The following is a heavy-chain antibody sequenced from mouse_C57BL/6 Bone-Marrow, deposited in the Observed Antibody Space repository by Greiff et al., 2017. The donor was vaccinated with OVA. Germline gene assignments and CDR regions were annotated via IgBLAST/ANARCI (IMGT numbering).Heavy chain of an antibody. CDR1: GYTFTTYW. D-gene: IGHD1-1*01. Sequence: QVQLKQSGAELAQPGASVRLSCKASGYTFTTYWMHWVKQRPGQGLDWIGYINPDCGYTKYNQKFKDKATLTADKSSSTAYMQLSSLTYEDSAVYFCARDCGSYGFSYWGQGTLVTVSA. CDR3: ARDCGSYGFSY. J-gene: IGHJ3*01. V-gene: IGHV1-7*01. CDR2: INPDCGYT.